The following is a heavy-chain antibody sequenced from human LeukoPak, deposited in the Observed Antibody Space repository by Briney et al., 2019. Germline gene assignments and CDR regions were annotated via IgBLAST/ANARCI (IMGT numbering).Heavy chain of an antibody. CDR2: IISSSSYI. CDR3: ARDRGSSTTNDAFDI. V-gene: IGHV3-21*01. D-gene: IGHD2/OR15-2a*01. CDR1: GFTFSSYS. J-gene: IGHJ3*02. Sequence: PGGSLRLSCAASGFTFSSYSMNWVRQAPGKGLEWVSSIISSSSYIYYADSVKGRFTISRDNAKNSLYLQMNILRAEDTAVYYCARDRGSSTTNDAFDIWGQGTMVTVSS.